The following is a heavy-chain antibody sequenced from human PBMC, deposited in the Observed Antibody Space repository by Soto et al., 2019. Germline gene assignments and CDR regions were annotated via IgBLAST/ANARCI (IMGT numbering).Heavy chain of an antibody. J-gene: IGHJ3*01. CDR1: GYTFTSYY. Sequence: SCKASGYTFTSYYMHWVRQAPGQGLEWMGIISPSGGSTSYAQKFQGRVTINPDTSKNQFSLQLNSVTPEDTAVYYCARVPNPFRLKIGYEDAFDFWGQGTMVTVSS. V-gene: IGHV1-46*01. D-gene: IGHD5-12*01. CDR2: ISPSGGST. CDR3: ARVPNPFRLKIGYEDAFDF.